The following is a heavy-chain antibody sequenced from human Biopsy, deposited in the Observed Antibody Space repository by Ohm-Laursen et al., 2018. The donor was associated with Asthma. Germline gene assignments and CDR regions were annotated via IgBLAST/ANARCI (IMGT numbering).Heavy chain of an antibody. J-gene: IGHJ6*02. V-gene: IGHV3-30*03. CDR3: ARKIAARGGMGV. D-gene: IGHD6-6*01. Sequence: SLRLSFAASGFSFSSYGMHWVRQTPGKGLEWVAVISFDGTNKYYADSVKGRFTISRDNSKNTLYLQMNSLRAEDTAVYYCARKIAARGGMGVWGQGTTVTVSS. CDR1: GFSFSSYG. CDR2: ISFDGTNK.